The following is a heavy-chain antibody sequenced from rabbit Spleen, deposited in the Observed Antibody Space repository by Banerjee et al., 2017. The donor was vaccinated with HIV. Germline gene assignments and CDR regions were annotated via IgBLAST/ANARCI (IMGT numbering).Heavy chain of an antibody. CDR2: IATGSGST. CDR3: AREDVGGSVSL. J-gene: IGHJ3*01. D-gene: IGHD1-1*01. V-gene: IGHV1S43*01. CDR1: GFTISSGYY. Sequence: QQQLEESGGDLVRPEGSLTLTCKVSGFTISSGYYMCWVRQAPGKGLEWIGCIATGSGSTYYASWVIGRFTISSNTDQNTVSLQMTSLTAADTATYFCAREDVGGSVSLWGQGTLVTVS.